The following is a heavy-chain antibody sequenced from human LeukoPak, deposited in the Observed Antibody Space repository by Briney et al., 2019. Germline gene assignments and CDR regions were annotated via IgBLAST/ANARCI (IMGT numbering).Heavy chain of an antibody. Sequence: SETLSLTCTVSGGSISSYYWGWIRQPPGKGLEWIGSIYHSGSTYYNPSLKSRVTISVDTSKNQFSLKLSSVTAADTAVYYCARQSYDSSGYYLGRAPFDYWGQGTLVTVSS. CDR3: ARQSYDSSGYYLGRAPFDY. CDR1: GGSISSYY. CDR2: IYHSGST. V-gene: IGHV4-38-2*02. D-gene: IGHD3-22*01. J-gene: IGHJ4*02.